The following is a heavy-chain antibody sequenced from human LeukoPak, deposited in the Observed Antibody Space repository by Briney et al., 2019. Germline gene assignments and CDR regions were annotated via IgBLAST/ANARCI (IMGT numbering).Heavy chain of an antibody. CDR3: ARDSGSYGDRYFDY. V-gene: IGHV3-7*03. CDR1: GFTFSNVW. CDR2: IKQDGSEK. D-gene: IGHD1-26*01. Sequence: GGSLRPSCAASGFTFSNVWMNWVRQAPGKGLEWVANIKQDGSEKYYVDSVKGRFTISRDNAKNSLYLQMNSLRAEDTAVYYCARDSGSYGDRYFDYWGQGTLVTVSS. J-gene: IGHJ4*02.